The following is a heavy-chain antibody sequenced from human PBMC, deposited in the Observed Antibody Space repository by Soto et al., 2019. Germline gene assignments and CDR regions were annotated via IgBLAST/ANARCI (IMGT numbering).Heavy chain of an antibody. CDR3: AGGLSGYNAMDV. J-gene: IGHJ6*02. CDR1: GFSFSSYW. Sequence: EVQLVESGGGLVQPGGSLRLSCAASGFSFSSYWMHWVRQVPGKGLVWVSRIKSDGRRTNYADSVKGRFTISRDNAKNTLFLQMNSLRAGDTAVYYCAGGLSGYNAMDVWGQGTTVTVSS. CDR2: IKSDGRRT. V-gene: IGHV3-74*01. D-gene: IGHD2-2*02.